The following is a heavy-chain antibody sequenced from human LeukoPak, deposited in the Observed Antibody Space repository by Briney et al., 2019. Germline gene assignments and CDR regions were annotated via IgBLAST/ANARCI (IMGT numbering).Heavy chain of an antibody. CDR3: ALDSRSSSPWYFDR. CDR2: VYTSGYT. V-gene: IGHV4-4*07. J-gene: IGHJ2*01. Sequence: SETLSLTCTVSGDSISSFYWSWIRQPAGAGLEWIGRVYTSGYTNYNPSLESRVTMSLDTSKNQLSLKLNSVTAADAAVYYCALDSRSSSPWYFDRWGRGTLVIVSS. D-gene: IGHD6-6*01. CDR1: GDSISSFY.